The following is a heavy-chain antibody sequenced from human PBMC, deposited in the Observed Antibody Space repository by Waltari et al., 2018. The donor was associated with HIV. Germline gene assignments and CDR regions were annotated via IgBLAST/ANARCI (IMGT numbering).Heavy chain of an antibody. CDR2: MNYSGNT. CDR1: GGSFSGSF. V-gene: IGHV4-34*02. Sequence: VQLKQWGAGLLKPSDTLSLTCAVYGGSFSGSFWSCIRQSPGEGLEWIGEMNYSGNTKYNPSLKSRVSMSVDTSLNQVSLKLSSVTAADTAVYYCASLHITTSGTEFDFWGQGTVVTVSS. D-gene: IGHD1-1*01. CDR3: ASLHITTSGTEFDF. J-gene: IGHJ4*02.